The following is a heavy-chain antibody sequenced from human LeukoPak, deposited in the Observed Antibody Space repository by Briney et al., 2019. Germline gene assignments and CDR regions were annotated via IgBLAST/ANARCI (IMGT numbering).Heavy chain of an antibody. Sequence: GGSLRLSCATSGFIFRDYWMSWVRQAPGKGLEWVANINQGGSQKYYADSVKGRFTISRDNTKNSLYLQMNSLRAEDTALYYCASLGSSRPAYWGQGTLVTVSS. CDR1: GFIFRDYW. J-gene: IGHJ4*02. CDR2: INQGGSQK. V-gene: IGHV3-7*05. CDR3: ASLGSSRPAY. D-gene: IGHD2-2*01.